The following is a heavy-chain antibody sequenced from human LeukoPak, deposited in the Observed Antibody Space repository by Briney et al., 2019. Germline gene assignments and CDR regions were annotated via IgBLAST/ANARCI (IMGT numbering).Heavy chain of an antibody. D-gene: IGHD2-21*01. CDR3: ARRGRGTYYYFDL. CDR2: ISGSNGNT. CDR1: GYTFTVYY. Sequence: ASVKVSCKASGYTFTVYYIYWVRQAPGQGLEWMGCISGSNGNTNYAQKFLGRVTMTADTSTSTPYMELRSLTADDTAVYYCARRGRGTYYYFDLWGQGTLVTVSS. J-gene: IGHJ4*02. V-gene: IGHV1-18*04.